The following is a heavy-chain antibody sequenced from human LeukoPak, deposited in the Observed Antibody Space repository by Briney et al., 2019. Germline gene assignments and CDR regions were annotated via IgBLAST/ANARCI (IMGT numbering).Heavy chain of an antibody. J-gene: IGHJ5*02. Sequence: GGSLRLSCAASGFTVGSKYMGWARQAPGKGLEWVSIIFSGNNAYYVDSVKGRFTISRDNSKNTVYLQMNSLRAEDTAVYYCARDFGLGYCDSTSCYGWFDPWGQGTLVTVSS. V-gene: IGHV3-53*01. CDR2: IFSGNNA. CDR3: ARDFGLGYCDSTSCYGWFDP. D-gene: IGHD2-2*01. CDR1: GFTVGSKY.